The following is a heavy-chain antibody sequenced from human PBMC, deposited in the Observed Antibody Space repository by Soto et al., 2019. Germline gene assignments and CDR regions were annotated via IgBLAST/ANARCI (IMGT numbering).Heavy chain of an antibody. Sequence: PSHALSLTCAISGDSVSSNSAAWNWIRQSPSRGLEWLGRTYYRSKWYNDYAVSVKSRITINPDTSKNQFSLQLNSVTPEDTAVYYCARGGGYSYELTGYYYYGMDVWGQGTTVTVSS. CDR3: ARGGGYSYELTGYYYYGMDV. CDR2: TYYRSKWYN. CDR1: GDSVSSNSAA. J-gene: IGHJ6*02. V-gene: IGHV6-1*01. D-gene: IGHD5-18*01.